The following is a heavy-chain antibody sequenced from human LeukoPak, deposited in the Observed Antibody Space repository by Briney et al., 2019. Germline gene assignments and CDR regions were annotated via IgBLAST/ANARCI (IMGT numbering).Heavy chain of an antibody. J-gene: IGHJ4*02. CDR3: ARAGSGWYFDY. Sequence: SETLSLTCTVSGGSTSSSSYYWGWIRQPPGKGLEWIGSIYYSGSTYYNPSLKSRVTISVDTSKNQFSLKLSSVTAADTAVYYCARAGSGWYFDYWGQGTLVTVSS. V-gene: IGHV4-39*07. CDR2: IYYSGST. CDR1: GGSTSSSSYY. D-gene: IGHD6-19*01.